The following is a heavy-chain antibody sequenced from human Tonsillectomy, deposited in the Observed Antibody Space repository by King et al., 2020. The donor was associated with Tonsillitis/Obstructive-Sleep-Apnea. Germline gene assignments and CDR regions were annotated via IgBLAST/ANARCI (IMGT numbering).Heavy chain of an antibody. CDR2: ISYDGSNK. CDR3: ARDYSNTAFDY. D-gene: IGHD4-11*01. CDR1: GFTFISYA. J-gene: IGHJ4*02. Sequence: QLVQSGGGVVQPGRSLRLSCAASGFTFISYAMHWVRQAPGKGLEWVAIISYDGSNKYYADSVKGRFTISRDNSKNTLYLQMNSLRVEDTAVYYCARDYSNTAFDYWGQGTLVTVSS. V-gene: IGHV3-30*04.